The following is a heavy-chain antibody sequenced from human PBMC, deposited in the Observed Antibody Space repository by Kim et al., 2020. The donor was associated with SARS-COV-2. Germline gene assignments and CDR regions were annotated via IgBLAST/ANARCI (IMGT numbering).Heavy chain of an antibody. CDR2: ISYDGSNK. V-gene: IGHV3-30*18. J-gene: IGHJ5*02. Sequence: GGSLRLSCAASGFTFSSYGMHWVRQAPGKGLEWVAVISYDGSNKYYADSVKGRFTISRDNSKNTLYLQMNSLRAEDTAVYYCAKSGYSYGSAWGQGTLVT. D-gene: IGHD5-18*01. CDR3: AKSGYSYGSA. CDR1: GFTFSSYG.